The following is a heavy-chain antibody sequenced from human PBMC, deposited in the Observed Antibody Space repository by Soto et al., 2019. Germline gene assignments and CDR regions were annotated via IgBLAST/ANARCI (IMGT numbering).Heavy chain of an antibody. CDR3: TTDFKGDTAVDY. J-gene: IGHJ4*02. Sequence: GGSLRLSCAASGFTFSNAWMSWVRQASGKGLEWVGRIKSKTDGETTDYAAPVKGRFTISRDDSKNTLYLHMSSLQTEDTALYYCTTDFKGDTAVDYWGQGTLVTVSS. CDR2: IKSKTDGETT. V-gene: IGHV3-15*01. D-gene: IGHD5-18*01. CDR1: GFTFSNAW.